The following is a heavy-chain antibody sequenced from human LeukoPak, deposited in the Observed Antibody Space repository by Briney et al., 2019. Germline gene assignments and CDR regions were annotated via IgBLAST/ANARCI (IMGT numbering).Heavy chain of an antibody. CDR2: MYYSGST. Sequence: PSETLSLTCTVSGGSISSSGYYWGWIRQPPGKGLEWIGSMYYSGSTYYNPSLMSRVTISADTPKNQFSLKLSSVTAADTAVYYCARGVGSWLHDDAFDIWGQGTMVTVSS. CDR1: GGSISSSGYY. CDR3: ARGVGSWLHDDAFDI. V-gene: IGHV4-39*01. D-gene: IGHD5-24*01. J-gene: IGHJ3*02.